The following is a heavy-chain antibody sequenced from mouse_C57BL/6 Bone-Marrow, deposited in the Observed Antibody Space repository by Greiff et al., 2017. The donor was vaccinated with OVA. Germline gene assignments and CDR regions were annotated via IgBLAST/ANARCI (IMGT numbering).Heavy chain of an antibody. CDR3: AREGIITTVVAGDWYFDV. CDR1: GFTFSSYA. CDR2: ISDGGSYT. Sequence: EVKLQESGGGLVKPGGSLKLSCAASGFTFSSYAMSWVRQTPEKRLEWVATISDGGSYTYYPDNVKGRFTISRDNAKNNLYLQMSHLKSEDTAMYYCAREGIITTVVAGDWYFDVWGTGTTVTVSS. J-gene: IGHJ1*03. D-gene: IGHD1-1*01. V-gene: IGHV5-4*01.